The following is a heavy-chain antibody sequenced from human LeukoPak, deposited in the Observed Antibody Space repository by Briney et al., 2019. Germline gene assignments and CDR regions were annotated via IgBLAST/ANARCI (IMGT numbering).Heavy chain of an antibody. CDR3: ARDQLGYGVTPPYYYYGMDV. CDR1: GYTFTSYY. J-gene: IGHJ6*02. V-gene: IGHV1-46*01. CDR2: INPSGGST. Sequence: ASVKVSCKASGYTFTSYYMHWVRQAPGQGLEWMGIINPSGGSTSYAQKFQGRVTVTRDTSTSTVYMELSSLRSEDTAVYYCARDQLGYGVTPPYYYYGMDVWGQGTTVTVSS. D-gene: IGHD4-17*01.